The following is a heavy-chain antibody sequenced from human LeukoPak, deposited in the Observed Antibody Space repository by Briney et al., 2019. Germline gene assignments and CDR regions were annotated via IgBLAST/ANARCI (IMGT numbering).Heavy chain of an antibody. CDR2: VYHSGRT. J-gene: IGHJ3*02. Sequence: SETLSLTCTVSGGSFSSNTYYWNWIRKSPGKGLEWVGFVYHSGRTKYNPSLKSRVTISIDTSKNQVSLKLRSMTAADTAMYYCARVPRGGSENDAFDIWGQGTMVTVSS. CDR3: ARVPRGGSENDAFDI. CDR1: GGSFSSNTYY. V-gene: IGHV4-61*01. D-gene: IGHD2-15*01.